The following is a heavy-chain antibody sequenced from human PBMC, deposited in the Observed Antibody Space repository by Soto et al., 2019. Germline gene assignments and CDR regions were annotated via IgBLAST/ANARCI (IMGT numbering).Heavy chain of an antibody. CDR2: INPNSGGT. CDR3: ARARFSGYDLRGRYFFAY. CDR1: GYTFTGYY. Sequence: ASVKVSCKASGYTFTGYYMHWVRQAPGQGLEWMGWINPNSGGTNYAQKFQGWVTMTGDTSISTAYMELSRLRSDDTAVYYCARARFSGYDLRGRYFFAYWGQGTLVTVSS. D-gene: IGHD5-12*01. V-gene: IGHV1-2*04. J-gene: IGHJ4*02.